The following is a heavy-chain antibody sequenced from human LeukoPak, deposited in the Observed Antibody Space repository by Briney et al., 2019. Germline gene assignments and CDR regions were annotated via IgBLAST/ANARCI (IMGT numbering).Heavy chain of an antibody. CDR1: GGSISSYY. V-gene: IGHV4-59*01. CDR3: ARGGYYGSGNDFRFDP. D-gene: IGHD3-10*01. Sequence: ASETLSLTCTVSGGSISSYYWSWIRQPPGKGLEWIGYIYYSGSTNYKPSLKSRVTISVDTSKNQFSLKLSSVTAADTAVYYCARGGYYGSGNDFRFDPWGQGTLVTVSS. J-gene: IGHJ5*02. CDR2: IYYSGST.